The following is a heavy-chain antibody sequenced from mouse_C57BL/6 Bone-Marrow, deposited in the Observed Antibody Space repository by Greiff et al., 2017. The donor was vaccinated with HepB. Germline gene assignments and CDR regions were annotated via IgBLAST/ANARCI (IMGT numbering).Heavy chain of an antibody. CDR3: ARELLYYFDY. J-gene: IGHJ2*01. CDR2: ISSGSSTI. V-gene: IGHV5-17*01. CDR1: GFTFSDYG. D-gene: IGHD6-2*01. Sequence: EVHLVESGGGLVKPGGSLKLSCAASGFTFSDYGMHWVRQAPEKGLEWVAYISSGSSTIYYADTVKGRFTISRDNAKNTLFLQMTSLRSEDTAMYYCARELLYYFDYWGQGTTLTVSS.